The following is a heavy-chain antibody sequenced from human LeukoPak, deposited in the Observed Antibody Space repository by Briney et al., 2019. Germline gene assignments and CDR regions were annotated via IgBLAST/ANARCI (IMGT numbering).Heavy chain of an antibody. V-gene: IGHV4-59*12. CDR3: ARSSHIAASGTGPYYYYYYYMDV. D-gene: IGHD6-13*01. CDR2: IYYSGST. Sequence: SETLSLTCTVSGGYISSYYWSWIRQPPGKGLEWIGYIYYSGSTNYNPSLKSRATISVDTSKNQFTLKLSSVTAAETAVYYCARSSHIAASGTGPYYYYYYYMDVWGKGTTVTVSS. J-gene: IGHJ6*03. CDR1: GGYISSYY.